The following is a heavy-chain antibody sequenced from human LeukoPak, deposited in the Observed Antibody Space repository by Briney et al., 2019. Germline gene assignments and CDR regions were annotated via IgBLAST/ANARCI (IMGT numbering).Heavy chain of an antibody. CDR2: ISSSGSPI. J-gene: IGHJ4*02. CDR3: ARGSRFDY. Sequence: PGGSLGLSCAASGFKFTSYSMNWVRQAPGKGLEWISYISSSGSPIYYADSVKGRFTISRDNAKKSSDLQMTNLTAEDTAVYFCARGSRFDYWGQGAPVTVSS. CDR1: GFKFTSYS. V-gene: IGHV3-48*04.